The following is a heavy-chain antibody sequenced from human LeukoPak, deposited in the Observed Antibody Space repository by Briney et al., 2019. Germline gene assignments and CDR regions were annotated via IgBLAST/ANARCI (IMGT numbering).Heavy chain of an antibody. CDR3: ARETLDGFDI. V-gene: IGHV3-33*01. CDR1: GFAFSSYG. D-gene: IGHD4-23*01. CDR2: IWFDGSNK. Sequence: GSSLRLSCAASGFAFSSYGMHWVRQAPGKGREWVAVIWFDGSNKYYADSVKGRFTISRDNSKNTLYLQMNSLRAEDTAVYYCARETLDGFDIWGQGTMVTVSS. J-gene: IGHJ3*02.